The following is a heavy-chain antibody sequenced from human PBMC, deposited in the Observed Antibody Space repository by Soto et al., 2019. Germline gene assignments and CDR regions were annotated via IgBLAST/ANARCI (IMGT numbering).Heavy chain of an antibody. V-gene: IGHV3-23*01. D-gene: IGHD3-22*01. CDR1: GFTFSSYA. CDR2: ISGSGGST. Sequence: PGGSLRLSCAASGFTFSSYAMSWVRQAPGKGLEWVSAISGSGGSTYYADSVEGRFTISRDNSKNTLYLQMNSLRAEDTAVYYCAKYYYDSSGYYSPFDYWGQGTLVTVSS. CDR3: AKYYYDSSGYYSPFDY. J-gene: IGHJ4*02.